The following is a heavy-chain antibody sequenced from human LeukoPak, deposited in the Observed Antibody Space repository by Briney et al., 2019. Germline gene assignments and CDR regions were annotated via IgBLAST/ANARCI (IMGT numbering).Heavy chain of an antibody. CDR1: GFTFSSYG. Sequence: GGSLRLSCAASGFTFSSYGMHWVRQAPGKGLEWVAVIWYDGSNKYYADSVKGRFTISRDNSKNTLYLQMNSLRAEDTAVYYCARLSYCSSTSCSDYYSYGMDVWGQGTTVTVSS. J-gene: IGHJ6*02. V-gene: IGHV3-33*01. D-gene: IGHD2-2*01. CDR3: ARLSYCSSTSCSDYYSYGMDV. CDR2: IWYDGSNK.